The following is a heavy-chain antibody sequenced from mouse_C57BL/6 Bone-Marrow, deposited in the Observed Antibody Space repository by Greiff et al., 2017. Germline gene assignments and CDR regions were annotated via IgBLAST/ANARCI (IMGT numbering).Heavy chain of an antibody. Sequence: VQLQQSGAELVRPGTSVKVSCKASGYAFTNYLIAWVKQRPGQGLAWIGVIHPGSGGTNYNEKFKGKATLSADKSSSTAYMHLSRLTSEDSAVFFWATHYYYGSSYADYWGQGTTLTVSS. V-gene: IGHV1-54*01. J-gene: IGHJ2*01. CDR3: ATHYYYGSSYADY. CDR2: IHPGSGGT. CDR1: GYAFTNYL. D-gene: IGHD1-1*01.